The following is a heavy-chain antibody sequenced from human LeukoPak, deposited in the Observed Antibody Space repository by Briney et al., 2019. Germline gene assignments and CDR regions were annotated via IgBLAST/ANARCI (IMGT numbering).Heavy chain of an antibody. Sequence: SGTLSLTCAVYGGSLSGYFWNWIRQPPGKGLEWIGEINHSGSTNCNPSLKSRVTISVDTSKNQFSLKLSSVTAADTAVYYCAPILGYCSSTRCRGYYYYYMDVWGKGTTVTVSS. CDR1: GGSLSGYF. CDR3: APILGYCSSTRCRGYYYYYMDV. J-gene: IGHJ6*03. V-gene: IGHV4-34*01. D-gene: IGHD2-2*01. CDR2: INHSGST.